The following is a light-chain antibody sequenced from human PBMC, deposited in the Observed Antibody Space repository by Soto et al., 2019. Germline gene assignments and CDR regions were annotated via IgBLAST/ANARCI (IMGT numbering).Light chain of an antibody. CDR1: SSDVGAYNY. J-gene: IGLJ1*01. CDR3: CSHAGTYTYV. CDR2: DVT. V-gene: IGLV2-11*01. Sequence: QSVLTQPRSVSGSPGQSVTISCTGTSSDVGAYNYVSWYQQHPGKAPKLMIFDVTKRPSGVPDRFSGSKSGNTASLTISGLQAEDAADYFCCSHAGTYTYVFGTGTKVTV.